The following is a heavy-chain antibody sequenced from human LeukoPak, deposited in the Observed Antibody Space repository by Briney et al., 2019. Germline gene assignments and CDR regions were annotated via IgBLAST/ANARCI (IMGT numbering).Heavy chain of an antibody. V-gene: IGHV1-69*05. CDR2: IIPIFGTA. CDR3: VRDRLRYFDWLLKDAFDI. CDR1: GGTFSIYA. J-gene: IGHJ3*02. D-gene: IGHD3-9*01. Sequence: GASVTVSCKASGGTFSIYAINWVRQAPGQGLKWMGGIIPIFGTANYAQKFQGRVTMTTDTSTSTAYMELRSLRSDDTAVYYCVRDRLRYFDWLLKDAFDIWGQGTMVTVSS.